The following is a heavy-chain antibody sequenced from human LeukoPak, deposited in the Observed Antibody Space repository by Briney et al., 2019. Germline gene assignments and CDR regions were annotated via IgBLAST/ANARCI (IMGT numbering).Heavy chain of an antibody. D-gene: IGHD5-18*01. CDR2: ISYDGSKK. CDR1: GFTFSSHA. J-gene: IGHJ4*02. CDR3: ARSVDTAMVTPDY. Sequence: GGSLRLSCAASGFTFSSHAMHWVRQAPGKGLEWVAVISYDGSKKYYADSVKGRFTISRDNSKNTLYLQMNSLRAEDTAVYYCARSVDTAMVTPDYWGQGTLVTVSS. V-gene: IGHV3-30*04.